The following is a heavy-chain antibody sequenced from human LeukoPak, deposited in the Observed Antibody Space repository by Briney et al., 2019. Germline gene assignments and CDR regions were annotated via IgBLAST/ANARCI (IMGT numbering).Heavy chain of an antibody. CDR2: ISNDITTT. Sequence: PGGSLRLSCAVSGFPFTNNPMNWVRQAPGKGLEWVSYISNDITTTYYAESVKGRFTISRDNAKNSLYLQMNSLRVEDTAVYYCARDGGKSYEIDYWGQGTLVTVSS. CDR1: GFPFTNNP. V-gene: IGHV3-48*01. J-gene: IGHJ4*02. CDR3: ARDGGKSYEIDY. D-gene: IGHD5-18*01.